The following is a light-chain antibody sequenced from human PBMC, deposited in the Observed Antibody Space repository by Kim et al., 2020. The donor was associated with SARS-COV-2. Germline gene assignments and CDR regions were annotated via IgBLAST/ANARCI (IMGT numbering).Light chain of an antibody. CDR3: CSYAGGYSHVL. CDR1: SSDVGAYKY. Sequence: QSALTQPRSVSGSPGQSVTISCTGTSSDVGAYKYVSWYQQHPDRAPKLMIYDVNDRPSGVPDRFSGSKSGNTASLTISGHQAEDEADYYCCSYAGGYSHVLFGGGTQLTVL. CDR2: DVN. V-gene: IGLV2-11*01. J-gene: IGLJ2*01.